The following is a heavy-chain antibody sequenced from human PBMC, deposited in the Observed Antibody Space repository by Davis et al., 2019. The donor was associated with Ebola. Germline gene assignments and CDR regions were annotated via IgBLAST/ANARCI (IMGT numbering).Heavy chain of an antibody. J-gene: IGHJ4*02. CDR1: GGSLSSYY. V-gene: IGHV4-59*01. Sequence: MLSETLSLTCTISGGSLSSYYWSWIRQPPGKGLEWIGYVDYSGSTNYNPSLKRRLTISIDTSKNQFSLKLSSVTAADTAVYYCARSPDWNSQAGFDFWGRGALVTVSS. CDR2: VDYSGST. D-gene: IGHD1-7*01. CDR3: ARSPDWNSQAGFDF.